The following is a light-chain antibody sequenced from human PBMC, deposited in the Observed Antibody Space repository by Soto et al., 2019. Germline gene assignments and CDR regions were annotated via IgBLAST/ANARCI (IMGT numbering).Light chain of an antibody. CDR3: SSYAGSNNYV. J-gene: IGLJ1*01. V-gene: IGLV2-14*01. Sequence: QSVLTQPASVSGSPGQSITISCTGTSSDVGGYNYVSWYQQHPGKAPKLMIYEVSNRPSGVSNRFSGSKSGNTAFLTISGLQAEDEADYYCSSYAGSNNYVFGTGTKVTVL. CDR2: EVS. CDR1: SSDVGGYNY.